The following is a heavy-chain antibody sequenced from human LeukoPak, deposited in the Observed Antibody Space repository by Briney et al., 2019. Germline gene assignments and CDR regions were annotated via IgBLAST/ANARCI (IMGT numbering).Heavy chain of an antibody. CDR1: GGSISTYY. Sequence: SETLSLTCTVSGGSISTYYWSWIQQPPGKGLEWIGYIDYSGSTNYNPSLKSRVTISVDTSKNQFSLKLSSVTAADTAVYYCARDRRRELLHAFDIWGQGTMVTVSS. J-gene: IGHJ3*02. V-gene: IGHV4-59*01. CDR3: ARDRRRELLHAFDI. D-gene: IGHD1-26*01. CDR2: IDYSGST.